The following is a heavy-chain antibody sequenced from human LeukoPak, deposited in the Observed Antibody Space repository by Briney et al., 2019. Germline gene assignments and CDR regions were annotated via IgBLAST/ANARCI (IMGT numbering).Heavy chain of an antibody. Sequence: SETLSLTCTVSGGSISNSFWSWIRQPAGKGLEWIGLISTSGNTNYNPSLKSRIPMSVDTSNKQLSLRLSSVTAADTAVYYCARDLVVPPYNWFDPWGQGTLVTVSS. D-gene: IGHD2-2*01. CDR1: GGSISNSF. CDR3: ARDLVVPPYNWFDP. CDR2: ISTSGNT. V-gene: IGHV4-4*07. J-gene: IGHJ5*02.